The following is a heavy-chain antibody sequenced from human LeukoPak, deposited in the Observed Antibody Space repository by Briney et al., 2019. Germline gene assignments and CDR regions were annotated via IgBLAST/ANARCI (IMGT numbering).Heavy chain of an antibody. Sequence: GESLKISCKGSGYSFTSYWIGWVRQMPGKGLEWMGIIYPGDSDTRYSPSFQGQVTISADKSISTAYLQWSSLKASDTAMYYCARRRTAAGTYNWFDPWGPGTLVTVSS. J-gene: IGHJ5*02. V-gene: IGHV5-51*01. CDR2: IYPGDSDT. D-gene: IGHD6-13*01. CDR1: GYSFTSYW. CDR3: ARRRTAAGTYNWFDP.